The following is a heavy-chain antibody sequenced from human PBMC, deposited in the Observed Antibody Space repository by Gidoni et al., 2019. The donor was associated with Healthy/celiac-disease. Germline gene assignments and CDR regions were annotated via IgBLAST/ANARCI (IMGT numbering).Heavy chain of an antibody. CDR1: GGSFSGYY. CDR2: INHSGST. J-gene: IGHJ6*03. Sequence: QVQLQQWGAGLLKPSETLSFTCAVYGGSFSGYYWSWIRQPPGKGLEWIGEINHSGSTNDNPSLKSRVTISVDTSKNQFSLKLSSVTAADTAVYYCAREMVAPYYYYYMDVWGKGTTVTVSS. V-gene: IGHV4-34*01. CDR3: AREMVAPYYYYYMDV. D-gene: IGHD2-8*01.